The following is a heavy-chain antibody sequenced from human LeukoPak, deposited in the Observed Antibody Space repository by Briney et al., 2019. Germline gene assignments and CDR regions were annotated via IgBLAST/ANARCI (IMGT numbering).Heavy chain of an antibody. D-gene: IGHD2-15*01. CDR1: GGSISSINW. Sequence: SRTLSLTCAVSGGSISSINWWSGVRQPPGKGLEWIGEINYGGSTNYNSSLKSRVIISVDTSKNQFSLKLSSVTAADTAVYYCARAVFSYCSGGSCPYFDYWGQGTLVTVSS. CDR2: INYGGST. J-gene: IGHJ4*02. V-gene: IGHV4-4*02. CDR3: ARAVFSYCSGGSCPYFDY.